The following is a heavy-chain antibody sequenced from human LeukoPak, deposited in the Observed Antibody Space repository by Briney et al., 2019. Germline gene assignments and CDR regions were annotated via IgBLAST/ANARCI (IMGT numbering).Heavy chain of an antibody. J-gene: IGHJ5*02. CDR1: GGSISSGDYY. V-gene: IGHV4-30-4*01. CDR3: ARNVDIVATIGSPWFDP. Sequence: SETLSLTCTVSGGSISSGDYYWSWIRQSPGKGLEWIGYIYYSGSTYYNPSLKSRVTISVDTSKNQFSLKLSSVTAADTAVYYCARNVDIVATIGSPWFDPWGQGTLVTVSS. CDR2: IYYSGST. D-gene: IGHD5-12*01.